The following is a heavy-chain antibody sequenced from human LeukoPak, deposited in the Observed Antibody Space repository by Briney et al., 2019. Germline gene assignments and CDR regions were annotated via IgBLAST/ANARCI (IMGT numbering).Heavy chain of an antibody. D-gene: IGHD6-19*01. CDR1: GGSFSGYY. CDR3: ARNGGGWSFDY. V-gene: IGHV4-59*08. J-gene: IGHJ4*02. CDR2: MSYSGST. Sequence: KPSETLSLTCAVYGGSFSGYYWSWIRQSPGKGLEWIGYMSYSGSTNYNPSLESRVTISVDTSKNQFSLKLTSVTAADTAVYYCARNGGGWSFDYWGQGILVTVSS.